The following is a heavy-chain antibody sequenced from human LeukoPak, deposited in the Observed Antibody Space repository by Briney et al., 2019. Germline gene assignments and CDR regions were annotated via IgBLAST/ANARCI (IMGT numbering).Heavy chain of an antibody. CDR3: ARSYCSSTSCRPHFDY. D-gene: IGHD2-2*01. J-gene: IGHJ4*02. Sequence: PVGSLRLSCAASGFTFSSYSMNWVRQAPGKGLEWVSYISSRGSIYYADSVKGRFTIYGDNAKNSLYLQMTSLRAEDTAVYYCARSYCSSTSCRPHFDYWGQGTLVTVSS. CDR1: GFTFSSYS. V-gene: IGHV3-48*01. CDR2: ISSRGSI.